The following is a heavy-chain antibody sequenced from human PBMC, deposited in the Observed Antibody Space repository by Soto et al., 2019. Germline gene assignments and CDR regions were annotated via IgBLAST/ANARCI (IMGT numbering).Heavy chain of an antibody. D-gene: IGHD2-2*01. Sequence: QVQLQESGPGLVKPSQTLSLTCSVSGGSISSSDSYWSLIRQAPGKGLEWIGYINSSGSTYYKPSLNSRVSISIDTSTNQFSLRLTSVTVADTAVYFCARFSTLGKDYGVDVWGQVTTVTVSS. V-gene: IGHV4-30-4*01. CDR2: INSSGST. CDR1: GGSISSSDSY. CDR3: ARFSTLGKDYGVDV. J-gene: IGHJ6*02.